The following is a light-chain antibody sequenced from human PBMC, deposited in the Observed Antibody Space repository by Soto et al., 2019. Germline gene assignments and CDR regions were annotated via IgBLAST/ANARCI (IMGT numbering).Light chain of an antibody. V-gene: IGKV1-5*03. CDR3: QQYNTYAWT. Sequence: DIQMTQSPSTLSGSVGDRVTITCRASQSINNWLAWYQQKPGKAPKLLIYKASDLENGVPSRFSGSGSGTEFTLTISSLQPDDFATYYCQQYNTYAWTFGQGTTVEIK. J-gene: IGKJ1*01. CDR2: KAS. CDR1: QSINNW.